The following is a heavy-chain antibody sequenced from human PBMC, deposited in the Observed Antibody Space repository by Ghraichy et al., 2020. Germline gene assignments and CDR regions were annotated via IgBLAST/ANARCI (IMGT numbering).Heavy chain of an antibody. D-gene: IGHD6-13*01. CDR1: GLTFSSYA. CDR2: ISGSGGGT. Sequence: GGSLRLSCAASGLTFSSYAMSWVRQAPGKGLEWVSAISGSGGGTYYADSVKGRFTISRDNSKNTLYLQMNSLRAEDTAVYYCAKGSLMPGYSSSWYLFDYWGQGTLVTVSS. CDR3: AKGSLMPGYSSSWYLFDY. V-gene: IGHV3-23*01. J-gene: IGHJ4*02.